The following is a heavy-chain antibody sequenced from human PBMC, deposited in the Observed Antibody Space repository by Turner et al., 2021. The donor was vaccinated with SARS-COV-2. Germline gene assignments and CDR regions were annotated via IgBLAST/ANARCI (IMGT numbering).Heavy chain of an antibody. CDR2: IYDIGST. J-gene: IGHJ6*02. CDR3: ARLPVGYYGSGSYYHYGMDV. Sequence: LQLQESGPGLVEPSATLSLTCTVSGGSISSSSYYWGWIRQPPGKGLEWIGSIYDIGSTYYNPSLKSRVTISVDTSKNQFSLKLSAVTAADTAVYYCARLPVGYYGSGSYYHYGMDVWGQGTTVTVSS. CDR1: GGSISSSSYY. D-gene: IGHD3-10*01. V-gene: IGHV4-39*01.